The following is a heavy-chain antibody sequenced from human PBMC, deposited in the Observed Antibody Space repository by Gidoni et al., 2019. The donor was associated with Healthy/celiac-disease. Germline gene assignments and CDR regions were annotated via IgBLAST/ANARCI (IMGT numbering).Heavy chain of an antibody. V-gene: IGHV4-4*07. CDR2: IYTSGST. J-gene: IGHJ4*02. Sequence: QVQLQESGTGLVKPSETLSLTCTVSGGSISSYYWSWIRQRAGKGLEWIGRIYTSGSTNYNPSLKSRVTMSVDTSKNQFSLKLSSVTAADTAVYYCARQQPEFGTIFGVVRGAIDYWGQGTLVTVSS. D-gene: IGHD3-3*01. CDR3: ARQQPEFGTIFGVVRGAIDY. CDR1: GGSISSYY.